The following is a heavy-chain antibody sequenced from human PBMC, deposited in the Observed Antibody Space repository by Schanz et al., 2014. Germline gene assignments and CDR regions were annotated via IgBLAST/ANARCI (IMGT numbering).Heavy chain of an antibody. J-gene: IGHJ3*01. CDR2: ISGSGGST. CDR1: GFIFGDYA. Sequence: VQLVESGGGVVQPGGSLRLSCAASGFIFGDYAIHWVRQAPGKGLEWVSTISGSGGSTFYADSVKGRFIISRDSSKNTLFLQMNSLRAEDTAVYFCARDGGRDGYNLAFDVWGQGTLVTVSS. D-gene: IGHD5-12*01. V-gene: IGHV3-23*04. CDR3: ARDGGRDGYNLAFDV.